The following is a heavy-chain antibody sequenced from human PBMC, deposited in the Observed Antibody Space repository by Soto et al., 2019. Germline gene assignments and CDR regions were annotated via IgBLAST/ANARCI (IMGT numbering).Heavy chain of an antibody. CDR1: GYTFTGYY. CDR2: INPNSGGA. D-gene: IGHD1-1*01. J-gene: IGHJ6*02. V-gene: IGHV1-2*04. Sequence: QVQLVQSGAEVKKPGASVKVSCKASGYTFTGYYMHWVRQAPGQGLGWMGWINPNSGGAHYAQQFQGWVTMTRDTSISTAYMELSRLRSDATAVYYCARERGSGTTTYGMDVWGQGTTVTVSS. CDR3: ARERGSGTTTYGMDV.